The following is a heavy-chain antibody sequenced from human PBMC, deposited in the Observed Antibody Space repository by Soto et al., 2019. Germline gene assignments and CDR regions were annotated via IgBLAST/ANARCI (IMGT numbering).Heavy chain of an antibody. V-gene: IGHV3-23*01. CDR1: GFTCRNQD. Sequence: EVQLLESGGGLVQPGGSLRLTCVGSGFTCRNQDMRWVRQAPGKGLEWVSGISGRGGVTYYADSVKGRFTISRDNSKNTLYLQMNNLRANDTAVYYCAKDRQFRSYYESAGHYNDWGQGTLVTVSS. CDR3: AKDRQFRSYYESAGHYND. CDR2: ISGRGGVT. D-gene: IGHD3-22*01. J-gene: IGHJ4*02.